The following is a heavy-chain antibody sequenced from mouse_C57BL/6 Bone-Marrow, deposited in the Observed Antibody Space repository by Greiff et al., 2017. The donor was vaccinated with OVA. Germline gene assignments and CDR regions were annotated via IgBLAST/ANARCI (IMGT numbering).Heavy chain of an antibody. CDR3: ARSGYSNDVAWFAY. CDR2: INPTSGYT. J-gene: IGHJ3*01. Sequence: VKLMESGAELAKPGASVKLSCKASGYTFTSYWMHWVKQRPGQGLEWIGYINPTSGYTHYNQKFKDKATLTADKYSSTAYMRLSSLTDEDSAVYYSARSGYSNDVAWFAYWGQGTLVTVSA. V-gene: IGHV1-7*01. D-gene: IGHD2-12*01. CDR1: GYTFTSYW.